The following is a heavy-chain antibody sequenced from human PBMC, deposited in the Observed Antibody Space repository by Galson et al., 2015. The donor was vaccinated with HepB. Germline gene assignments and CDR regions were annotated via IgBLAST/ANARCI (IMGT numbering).Heavy chain of an antibody. CDR1: GLTFYRYN. CDR3: ARESHCGGYICYFDY. J-gene: IGHJ4*02. V-gene: IGHV3-21*01. Sequence: SLRLSCAASGLTFYRYNVNWVRQAPGKGLEWVASISSGSSYIYYADSVKGRFTISRDNTKNSVSLQMNSLRAKDTAVYYCARESHCGGYICYFDYWGQGTLVTVSS. D-gene: IGHD2-21*01. CDR2: ISSGSSYI.